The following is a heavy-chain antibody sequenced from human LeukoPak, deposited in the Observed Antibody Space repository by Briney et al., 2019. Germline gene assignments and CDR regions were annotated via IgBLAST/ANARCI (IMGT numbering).Heavy chain of an antibody. CDR3: ARATTVVTPGDY. D-gene: IGHD4-23*01. Sequence: GGSLRLSCAASGFTFSSYAMHWVRQAPGKGLEWVAVISYDGSNKYYADSVKGRFTISRDNSKNTLCLQMNSLRAEDTAVYYCARATTVVTPGDYWGQGTLVTVSS. J-gene: IGHJ4*02. V-gene: IGHV3-30*01. CDR1: GFTFSSYA. CDR2: ISYDGSNK.